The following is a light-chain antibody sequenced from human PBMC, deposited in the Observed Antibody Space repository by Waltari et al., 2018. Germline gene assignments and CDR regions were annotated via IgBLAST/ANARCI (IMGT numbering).Light chain of an antibody. CDR1: SSDIGGYIR. Sequence: QAALTQPPSMSGSPGQSVTISCTGTSSDIGGYIRVSWYQQYPGKAPKLMLYEVSRRPSGVSNRFSGSKSGNTASLTISGLQAEDEADYFCSSYAGSNYIFGTGTRLTVL. CDR2: EVS. CDR3: SSYAGSNYI. V-gene: IGLV2-8*01. J-gene: IGLJ1*01.